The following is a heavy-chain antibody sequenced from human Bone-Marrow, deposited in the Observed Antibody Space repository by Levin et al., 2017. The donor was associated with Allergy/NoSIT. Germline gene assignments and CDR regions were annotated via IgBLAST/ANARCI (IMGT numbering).Heavy chain of an antibody. Sequence: GGSQRLSCAASGFTFSSYGMHWVRQAPGKGLEWVAVIWYDGSNKYYADSVKGRFTISRDNSKNTLYLQMNSLRAEDTAVYYCARRKYSSSWYYRFDYWGQGTLVTVSS. D-gene: IGHD6-13*01. V-gene: IGHV3-33*01. CDR1: GFTFSSYG. J-gene: IGHJ4*02. CDR2: IWYDGSNK. CDR3: ARRKYSSSWYYRFDY.